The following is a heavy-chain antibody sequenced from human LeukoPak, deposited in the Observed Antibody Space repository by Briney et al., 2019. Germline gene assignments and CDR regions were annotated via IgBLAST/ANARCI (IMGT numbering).Heavy chain of an antibody. V-gene: IGHV4-59*08. CDR2: IYYSGST. CDR1: GGSISSYY. CDR3: ARSLDFDWQRPYYYGMDV. Sequence: MPSETLSLTCTVSGGSISSYYWSWIQQPPGKGLEWIGYIYYSGSTNYNPSLKSRVTISVDTSKNQFSLKLSSVTAADTAVYYCARSLDFDWQRPYYYGMDVWGQGTTVTVSS. J-gene: IGHJ6*02. D-gene: IGHD3-9*01.